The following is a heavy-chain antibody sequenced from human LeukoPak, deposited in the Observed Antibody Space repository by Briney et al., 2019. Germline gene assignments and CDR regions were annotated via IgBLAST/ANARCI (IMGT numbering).Heavy chain of an antibody. CDR1: GFTFSDYY. V-gene: IGHV3-11*04. J-gene: IGHJ4*02. D-gene: IGHD3-10*01. Sequence: GGSLRLSCEASGFTFSDYYMTWMRQAPGKGLEWVSYISGSGTDILYADSVKGRFTMSRDNAKNSLYLQMNSLRTEDMAVYYCTRDPRVLDYWGQGTLVTVSS. CDR2: ISGSGTDI. CDR3: TRDPRVLDY.